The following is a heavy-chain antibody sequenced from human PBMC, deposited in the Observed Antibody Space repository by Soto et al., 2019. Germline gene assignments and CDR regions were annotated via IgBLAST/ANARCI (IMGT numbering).Heavy chain of an antibody. Sequence: QVQLVESGGGVVQPGRSLRLSCAASGFIFNSYGLHWIRQAPGKGLEWVAVIWYDGSNKDYADSAKGRFTISRDNSKNMLYLQMNSLKAEDTAVYYCARDRTSGWFDPWGQGTLVTVSS. V-gene: IGHV3-33*01. D-gene: IGHD3-10*01. CDR1: GFIFNSYG. CDR2: IWYDGSNK. J-gene: IGHJ5*02. CDR3: ARDRTSGWFDP.